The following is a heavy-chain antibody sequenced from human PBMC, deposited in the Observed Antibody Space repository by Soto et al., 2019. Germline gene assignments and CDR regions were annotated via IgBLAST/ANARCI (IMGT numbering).Heavy chain of an antibody. D-gene: IGHD3-22*01. Sequence: SVKVSCKATGFTFTSSAVQWVRQARGQRLEWIGWIVVGSGNTNYAQKFQERVTITRDMSTSTAYMELSSLRSEDTAVYYCAAPGLDYDSSGYYPWGQGTLVTVSS. J-gene: IGHJ5*02. CDR1: GFTFTSSA. CDR3: AAPGLDYDSSGYYP. CDR2: IVVGSGNT. V-gene: IGHV1-58*01.